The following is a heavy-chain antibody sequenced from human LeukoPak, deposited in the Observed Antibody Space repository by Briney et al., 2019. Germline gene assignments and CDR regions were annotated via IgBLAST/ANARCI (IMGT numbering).Heavy chain of an antibody. CDR2: IRYDGSNT. J-gene: IGHJ4*02. CDR3: ARGGYSYGRTPDY. CDR1: GFSFSDYD. Sequence: SGGSLRLSCAASGFSFSDYDIHWVRLAPGKGLEWVTFIRYDGSNTYAESVKGRFTISRDNAKNSLYLQMNSLRAEDTAVYYCARGGYSYGRTPDYWGQGTLVTVSS. D-gene: IGHD5-18*01. V-gene: IGHV3-30*02.